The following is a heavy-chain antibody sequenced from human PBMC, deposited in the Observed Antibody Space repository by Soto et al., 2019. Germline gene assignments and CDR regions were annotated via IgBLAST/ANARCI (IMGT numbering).Heavy chain of an antibody. J-gene: IGHJ4*02. V-gene: IGHV1-69*01. CDR2: IIPIFGTA. CDR3: ARGPTPPYCSGGSCYSRFDY. CDR1: GGTFSSYA. Sequence: QVQLVQSGAEVKKPGSSVKVSCKASGGTFSSYAISWVRQAPGQGLEWMGGIIPIFGTANYAQKFQGRVTITADESTSTAYMKLSSLRSQDTAVYYCARGPTPPYCSGGSCYSRFDYWGQGTLVTVSS. D-gene: IGHD2-15*01.